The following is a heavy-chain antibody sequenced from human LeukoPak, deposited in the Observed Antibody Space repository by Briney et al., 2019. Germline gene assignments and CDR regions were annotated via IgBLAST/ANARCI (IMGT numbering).Heavy chain of an antibody. D-gene: IGHD2-15*01. CDR1: GGSFSGYY. V-gene: IGHV4-34*01. CDR3: LAATVFDY. CDR2: INHSGST. Sequence: QSSETLSLTCAVYGGSFSGYYWSWIRQPPGKGLEWIGEINHSGSTNYNPSLKSRVTISVDTSKNQFSLKLSSVTAADTGVLEVLAATVFDYWGQGTLVTVSS. J-gene: IGHJ4*02.